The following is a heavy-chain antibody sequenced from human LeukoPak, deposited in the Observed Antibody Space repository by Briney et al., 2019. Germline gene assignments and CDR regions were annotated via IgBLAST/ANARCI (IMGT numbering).Heavy chain of an antibody. V-gene: IGHV1-18*04. CDR1: GYTFTSYG. J-gene: IGHJ4*02. D-gene: IGHD6-13*01. Sequence: ASVRVSCKASGYTFTSYGMSWVRQAPGQGLEWMGWISAYNGNTNYAQKLQGRVTMTTDTSTGTAYMELRSLRSDATAVYYCARAEEEQLDYWGQGTLVTVSS. CDR2: ISAYNGNT. CDR3: ARAEEEQLDY.